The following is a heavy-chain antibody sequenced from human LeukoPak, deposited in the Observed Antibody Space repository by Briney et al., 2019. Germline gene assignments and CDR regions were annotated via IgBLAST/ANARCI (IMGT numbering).Heavy chain of an antibody. CDR1: GGSISSYY. D-gene: IGHD3-10*01. CDR3: ASMVRGVIKGVWFDP. J-gene: IGHJ5*02. Sequence: SETLSLTCTVSGGSISSYYWSWIRQPPGKGLEWIGYIYYSGSTDYNPSLKSRVTISVDTSKNQFSLKLSSVTAADTAVYYCASMVRGVIKGVWFDPWGQGTLVTVSS. V-gene: IGHV4-59*01. CDR2: IYYSGST.